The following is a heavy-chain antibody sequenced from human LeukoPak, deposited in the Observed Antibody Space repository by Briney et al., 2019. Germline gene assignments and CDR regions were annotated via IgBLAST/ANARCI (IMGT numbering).Heavy chain of an antibody. CDR2: IYHSGST. Sequence: SETLSLTCTVSGYSISSGYYWGWIRQPPGKGLEWIGSIYHSGSTYYNPSPKSRVTISVDTSKNQFSLKLSSVTAADTAVYYCARGRYDSSGYCEEFDYWGQGTLVTVSS. J-gene: IGHJ4*02. V-gene: IGHV4-38-2*02. CDR1: GYSISSGYY. CDR3: ARGRYDSSGYCEEFDY. D-gene: IGHD3-22*01.